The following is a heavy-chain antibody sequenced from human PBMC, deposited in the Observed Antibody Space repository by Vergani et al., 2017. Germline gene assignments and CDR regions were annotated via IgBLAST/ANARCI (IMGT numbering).Heavy chain of an antibody. V-gene: IGHV5-51*01. J-gene: IGHJ4*02. CDR1: GYSFTNYR. CDR2: IHPADSDT. D-gene: IGHD3-22*01. CDR3: ARLYGRDSSGSKYFDY. Sequence: EVQLVQSGAEVKKPGESLKISCQISGYSFTNYRTGGVRQLPGKALEWLGIIHPADSDTRYSPSFQGQVTISVNKSISTAYLQRSSLRASDSAMYYCARLYGRDSSGSKYFDYWGQGTLVTVSS.